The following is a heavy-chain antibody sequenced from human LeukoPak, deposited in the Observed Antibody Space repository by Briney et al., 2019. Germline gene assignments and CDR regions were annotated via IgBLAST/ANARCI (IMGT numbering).Heavy chain of an antibody. D-gene: IGHD3-22*01. J-gene: IGHJ4*02. CDR1: GGSFSGYY. CDR3: ASETIDSSGYFLYFDY. V-gene: IGHV4-34*01. Sequence: SETLSLTCAVYGGSFSGYYWSWIRQPPGKGLEWIGEINHSGSTNYNPSLKSRVTMSVDTSKNQFSLKLSSVTAADTAVYYCASETIDSSGYFLYFDYWGQGTLVTVSS. CDR2: INHSGST.